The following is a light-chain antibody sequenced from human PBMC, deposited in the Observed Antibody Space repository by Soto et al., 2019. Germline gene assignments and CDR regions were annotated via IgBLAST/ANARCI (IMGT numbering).Light chain of an antibody. CDR1: QSISDQ. Sequence: DIQMTQFPSTLSASVGDRVTITCWASQSISDQLAWYQQKPGRAPEVLIYKASILESGVPSRFSGNGSGTEFTLTISSLQPDDFATYYCQEYTPSFTWTFGQGTKVEI. V-gene: IGKV1-5*03. CDR3: QEYTPSFTWT. CDR2: KAS. J-gene: IGKJ1*01.